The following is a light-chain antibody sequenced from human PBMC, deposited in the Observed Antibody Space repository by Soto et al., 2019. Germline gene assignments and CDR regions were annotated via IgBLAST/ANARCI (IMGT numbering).Light chain of an antibody. J-gene: IGKJ5*01. CDR3: QQYGNPRIT. V-gene: IGKV3-20*01. Sequence: ETFLTQSRGSLSLSAEEIATLSCRASQSVRNNYLAWYQQKPGQAPRLLISGASSRAAGIPDRFSGSGSETDFTLTISRLEPEDFALYFCQQYGNPRITFGQGTRLEIK. CDR2: GAS. CDR1: QSVRNNY.